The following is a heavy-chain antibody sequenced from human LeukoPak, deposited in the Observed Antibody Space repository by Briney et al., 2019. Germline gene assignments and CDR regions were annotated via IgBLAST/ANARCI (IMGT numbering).Heavy chain of an antibody. V-gene: IGHV3-30*04. D-gene: IGHD6-13*01. CDR1: GFTFSSYA. CDR3: AREYSSSWYVDY. Sequence: GGSLRLSCAASGFTFSSYAMHWVRQAPGKGLEWVAVISYDGSNKYYADSVKGRFTISRDNSKNTLYLQMNSLRAEDTAVYYCAREYSSSWYVDYWGQGTLVTVSS. J-gene: IGHJ4*02. CDR2: ISYDGSNK.